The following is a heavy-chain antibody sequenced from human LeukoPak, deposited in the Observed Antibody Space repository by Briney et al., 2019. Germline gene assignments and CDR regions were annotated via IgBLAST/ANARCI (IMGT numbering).Heavy chain of an antibody. D-gene: IGHD2-2*01. V-gene: IGHV4-31*03. CDR2: IYYSGIT. Sequence: SQTLSLTCTVSGGSISSSAYYWSWIRQHPGKGLEWIGNIYYSGITYYNPSLKSRVTISVDTSKNQFSLNLSSVTAADTAVYYCARDGDCSSDSCYFDCWGQGILVTVSS. CDR1: GGSISSSAYY. J-gene: IGHJ4*02. CDR3: ARDGDCSSDSCYFDC.